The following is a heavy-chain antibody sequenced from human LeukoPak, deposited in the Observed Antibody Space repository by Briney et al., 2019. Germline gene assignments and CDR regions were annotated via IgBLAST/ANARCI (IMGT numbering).Heavy chain of an antibody. CDR2: ISAYNGNT. D-gene: IGHD5-18*01. CDR3: ARGKVQLWPSDFDY. Sequence: ASVTVSFTASGYTFTSYGISWVRQAPGQGLEWMGWISAYNGNTNYAQKLQGRVTMTTDTSTSTAYMELRSLRSDDTAVYYRARGKVQLWPSDFDYWGQGTLVTVSS. CDR1: GYTFTSYG. J-gene: IGHJ4*02. V-gene: IGHV1-18*01.